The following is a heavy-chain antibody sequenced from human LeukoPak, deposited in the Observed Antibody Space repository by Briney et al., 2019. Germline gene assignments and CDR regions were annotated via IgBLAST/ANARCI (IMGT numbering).Heavy chain of an antibody. Sequence: PSETLSLTCTVSGGSISSGGYYWSWIRQPPGKGLEWIGSIYYSGSTYYNPSLKSRVTISVDTSKNQFSLKLSSVTAADTAVYYCARHSRIQLWLSNWFDPWGQGTLVTVSS. CDR2: IYYSGST. CDR3: ARHSRIQLWLSNWFDP. V-gene: IGHV4-39*01. CDR1: GGSISSGGYY. J-gene: IGHJ5*02. D-gene: IGHD5-18*01.